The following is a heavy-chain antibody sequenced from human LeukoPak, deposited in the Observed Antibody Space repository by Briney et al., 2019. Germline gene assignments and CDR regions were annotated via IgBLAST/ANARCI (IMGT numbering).Heavy chain of an antibody. V-gene: IGHV1-58*02. J-gene: IGHJ6*02. Sequence: SVNVSCKASGFTFTSSAMQWVRQARGQRLEWIGWIVVGSGNTNYAQKFQERVTITRDMSTSTAYMELSSLRSEDTAVYYCAARSYYYYGMDVWGQGTTVTVSS. CDR2: IVVGSGNT. CDR3: AARSYYYYGMDV. CDR1: GFTFTSSA.